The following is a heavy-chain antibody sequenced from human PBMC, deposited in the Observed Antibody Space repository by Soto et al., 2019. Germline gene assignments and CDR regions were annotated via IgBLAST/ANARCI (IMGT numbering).Heavy chain of an antibody. CDR1: ECSLSADV. V-gene: IGHV3-30-3*01. D-gene: IGHD3-22*01. CDR3: AREDEGSGYGGIFKH. J-gene: IGHJ1*01. Sequence: QVQLVESGGDVVQPGRSLRLSCAASECSLSADVLHGVRQTTDTVLEWVARASPDGNKHYAASVTDRFSISMDSLKNNLNLEMKSLRVEDTALYYCAREDEGSGYGGIFKHWGQGALVPV. CDR2: ASPDGNK.